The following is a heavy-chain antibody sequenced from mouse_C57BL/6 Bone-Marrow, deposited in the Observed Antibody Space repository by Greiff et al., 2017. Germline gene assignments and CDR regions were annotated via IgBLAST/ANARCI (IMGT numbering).Heavy chain of an antibody. CDR2: ISDGGSYT. V-gene: IGHV5-4*01. CDR3: ARLGWFAY. Sequence: EVQVVESGGGLVKPGGSLKLSCAASGFTFSSYAMSWVRQTPEKRLEWVATISDGGSYTYYPDNVKGRFTISRDNAKNNLYLQMSHLKAEDTAMYYCARLGWFAYWGQGTLVTVSA. J-gene: IGHJ3*01. CDR1: GFTFSSYA.